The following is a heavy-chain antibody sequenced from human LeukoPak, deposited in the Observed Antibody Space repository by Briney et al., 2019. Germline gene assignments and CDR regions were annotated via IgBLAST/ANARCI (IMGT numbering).Heavy chain of an antibody. J-gene: IGHJ4*02. V-gene: IGHV3-30*02. CDR1: GFTFSSYA. CDR3: AKDQGYSSGWFDY. Sequence: PGGSLRLSCAASGFTFSSYAMSWVRQAPGKGLEWVAVIWYDGSNKYYADSVKGRFTISRDNSKNTLYLQMNSLRAEDTAVYYCAKDQGYSSGWFDYWGQGTLVTVSS. CDR2: IWYDGSNK. D-gene: IGHD6-19*01.